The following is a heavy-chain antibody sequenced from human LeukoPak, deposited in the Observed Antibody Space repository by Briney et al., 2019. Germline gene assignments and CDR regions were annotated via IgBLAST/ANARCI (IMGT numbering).Heavy chain of an antibody. J-gene: IGHJ6*02. CDR3: AKYRTYGDYAYYYYGMDV. V-gene: IGHV3-23*01. D-gene: IGHD4-17*01. CDR2: ISGSGDIT. CDR1: GFTFSTYA. Sequence: GGSLRLSCAASGFTFSTYAMTWVRQAPGKGLEWVSSISGSGDITYYAESVKGRFTISRDNSKNTLYLQMNSLRAEDTAIYYCAKYRTYGDYAYYYYGMDVWGQGTTVTVSS.